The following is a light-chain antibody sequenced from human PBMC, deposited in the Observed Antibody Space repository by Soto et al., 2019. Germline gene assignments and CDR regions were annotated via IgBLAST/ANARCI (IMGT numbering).Light chain of an antibody. Sequence: QPVLTQSSSASASLGSSVKLTCTLSSGHSSYIIAWHQQQPGKAPRYLMKLEGSGSYNKGSGVPGRFSGSSSGADRYLTISNLQSEDEADYYCETCDSNTHVVFGGGTKLTVL. CDR2: LEGSGSY. V-gene: IGLV4-60*03. CDR3: ETCDSNTHVV. J-gene: IGLJ2*01. CDR1: SGHSSYI.